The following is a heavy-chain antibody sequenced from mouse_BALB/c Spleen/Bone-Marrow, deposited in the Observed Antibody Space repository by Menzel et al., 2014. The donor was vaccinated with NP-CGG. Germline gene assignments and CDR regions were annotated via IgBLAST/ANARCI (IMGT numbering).Heavy chain of an antibody. Sequence: EVQLQQSGAELVKPGASVKLSCTASGFNIKDTYMHWVKQRPEQGLEWIGRIDPANGNTKYDPKFQGKATITADTSSNTASLQLSSMTSEDTAVYYCANYYYGSSLFAYWGQGTLVTVSA. D-gene: IGHD1-1*01. J-gene: IGHJ3*01. CDR2: IDPANGNT. CDR3: ANYYYGSSLFAY. V-gene: IGHV14-3*02. CDR1: GFNIKDTY.